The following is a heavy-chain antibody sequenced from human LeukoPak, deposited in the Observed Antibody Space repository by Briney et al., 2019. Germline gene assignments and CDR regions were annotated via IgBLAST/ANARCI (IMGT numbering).Heavy chain of an antibody. Sequence: GASVKVSCKASGYTFTSYYMHWVRQAPGQGLEWMGIINPSGGSTSYAQKFQGRVTITADKSTSTAYMELSSLRSEDTAVYYCARDALRDYVWGSYRSNWFDPWGQGTLVTVSS. V-gene: IGHV1-46*01. CDR2: INPSGGST. CDR3: ARDALRDYVWGSYRSNWFDP. D-gene: IGHD3-16*02. CDR1: GYTFTSYY. J-gene: IGHJ5*02.